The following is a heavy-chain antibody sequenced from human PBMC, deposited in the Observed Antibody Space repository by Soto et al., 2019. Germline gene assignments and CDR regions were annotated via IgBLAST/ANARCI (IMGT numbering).Heavy chain of an antibody. CDR2: ISGSGGTI. CDR1: GFTFSNYA. Sequence: PGGCLRLSCAASGFTFSNYAMSWVRQAPGKGLEWVSGISGSGGTIYYADSVKGRFTISRDNSKNTLYLQMNSLRAEDTAIYFCAKDQVAARRYYYYGMDVWGQGTTVTVSS. V-gene: IGHV3-23*01. D-gene: IGHD6-6*01. CDR3: AKDQVAARRYYYYGMDV. J-gene: IGHJ6*02.